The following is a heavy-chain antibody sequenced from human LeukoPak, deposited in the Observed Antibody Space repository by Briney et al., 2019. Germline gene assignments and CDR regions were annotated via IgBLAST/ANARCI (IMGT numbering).Heavy chain of an antibody. CDR2: FFYSGNI. J-gene: IGHJ4*02. CDR1: GGSIRGYY. Sequence: TSETLSLTCTVSGGSIRGYYWNWIRQPPGKGLEWIGYFFYSGNIDYNPSLKSRVTTSVDTSKNQFSLKLSSVTAADTAMYYCARQSEGFDYWGQGTLVTVSS. CDR3: ARQSEGFDY. V-gene: IGHV4-59*08.